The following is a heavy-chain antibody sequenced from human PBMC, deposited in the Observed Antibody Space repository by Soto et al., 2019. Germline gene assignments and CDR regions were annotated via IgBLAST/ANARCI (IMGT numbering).Heavy chain of an antibody. V-gene: IGHV4-39*01. J-gene: IGHJ3*01. CDR1: GGSISSSSYY. CDR3: ARREIRSASAFDL. Sequence: PSETLSLTCTVSGGSISSSSYYWGWIRQPPGKGLEWIGSIYYSGSTYYNPSLKSRVTISVDTSKNQFSLKLSSVTAADTAVYYCARREIRSASAFDLWGQRTMVTVPS. D-gene: IGHD3-3*01. CDR2: IYYSGST.